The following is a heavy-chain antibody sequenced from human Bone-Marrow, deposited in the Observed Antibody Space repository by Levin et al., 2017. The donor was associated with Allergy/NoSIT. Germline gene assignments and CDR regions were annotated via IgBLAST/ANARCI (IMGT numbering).Heavy chain of an antibody. Sequence: PGGSLRLSCSVSGDSMTTSNWWSWVRQPPGKGLEWLAEIDPSGGANYNPSLQSRVTISVDKSKNQFYLKLTSVSAADTAVYYCARVGAPPVYGDHVLAYWGRGTLVTVSS. V-gene: IGHV4-4*02. J-gene: IGHJ4*02. CDR3: ARVGAPPVYGDHVLAY. D-gene: IGHD4-17*01. CDR2: IDPSGGA. CDR1: GDSMTTSNW.